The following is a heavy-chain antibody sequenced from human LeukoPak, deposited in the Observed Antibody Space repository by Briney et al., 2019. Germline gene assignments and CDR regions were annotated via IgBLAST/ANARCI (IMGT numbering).Heavy chain of an antibody. CDR3: ARGRITMVRGVKGFDY. D-gene: IGHD3-10*01. Sequence: SETLSLTCTVSGGSISSYYWSWIRQPPGKGLEWIGYIYYSGSTNYNPSLKSRVTISVDTSKNQFSLKLSSVTAADTAVYYCARGRITMVRGVKGFDYWGQGTLVTVSS. V-gene: IGHV4-59*01. J-gene: IGHJ4*02. CDR1: GGSISSYY. CDR2: IYYSGST.